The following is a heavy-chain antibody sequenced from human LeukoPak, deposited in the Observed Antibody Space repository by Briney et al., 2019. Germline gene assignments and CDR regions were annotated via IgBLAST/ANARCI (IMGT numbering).Heavy chain of an antibody. CDR1: GGSISSYY. V-gene: IGHV4-59*01. D-gene: IGHD3-22*01. CDR2: IYYSGST. CDR3: ARDQSPYYCDAGGAFDI. J-gene: IGHJ3*02. Sequence: SETLSLTCTVSGGSISSYYWSWIRQPPGKGLEWIGYIYYSGSTNYNPSLKSRVTISVDTSKNQFSLKLSSVTAADTAVYYCARDQSPYYCDAGGAFDIWGQGTMVTVSS.